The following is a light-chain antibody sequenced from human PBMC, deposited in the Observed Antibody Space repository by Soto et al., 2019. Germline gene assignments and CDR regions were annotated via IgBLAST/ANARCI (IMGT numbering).Light chain of an antibody. J-gene: IGLJ3*02. CDR1: SSNIGGNS. Sequence: QSVLTQPPSASGTPGQRVTISCSGGSSNIGGNSVTWYQHFPGSAPRLLLYNNNERPFGVPDRFSGSKSGSSASLAISGLQPGDEADYYCAAWDDSLSGPMFGGGTKLTVL. V-gene: IGLV1-44*01. CDR3: AAWDDSLSGPM. CDR2: NNN.